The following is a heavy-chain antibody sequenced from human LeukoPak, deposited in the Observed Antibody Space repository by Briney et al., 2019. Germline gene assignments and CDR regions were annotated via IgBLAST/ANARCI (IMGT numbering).Heavy chain of an antibody. V-gene: IGHV1-69*13. CDR2: IIPIFGTA. D-gene: IGHD6-19*01. CDR1: GGTFSSYA. J-gene: IGHJ4*02. CDR3: ARGSLTLNHLSSGLPMYYFDY. Sequence: ASVKVSCKASGGTFSSYAISWVRQAPGQGLEWMGGIIPIFGTANYAQKFQGRVTITADESTSTAYMELGSLRSEDTAVYYCARGSLTLNHLSSGLPMYYFDYWGQGTLVTISS.